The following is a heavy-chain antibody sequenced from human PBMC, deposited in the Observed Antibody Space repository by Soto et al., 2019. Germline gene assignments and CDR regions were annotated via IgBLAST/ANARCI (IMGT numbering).Heavy chain of an antibody. CDR1: GFTFSSYS. J-gene: IGHJ4*02. CDR2: ISSSSSYI. D-gene: IGHD2-15*01. Sequence: GGSLRLSCAASGFTFSSYSLNWVRQAPGKGLEWVSSISSSSSYIYYADSVKGRFTISRDNAKNSLYLQMNSLRAEDTAVYSCARHGTTVVAAPGHWGQGTLVTVSS. CDR3: ARHGTTVVAAPGH. V-gene: IGHV3-21*01.